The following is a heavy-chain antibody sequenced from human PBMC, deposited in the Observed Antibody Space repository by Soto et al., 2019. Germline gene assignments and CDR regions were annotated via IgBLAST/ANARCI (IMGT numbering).Heavy chain of an antibody. CDR3: VREGSGWYSRGSFDF. D-gene: IGHD6-19*01. V-gene: IGHV3-23*01. CDR1: GFTFSNYA. J-gene: IGHJ3*01. CDR2: ISGSGGSA. Sequence: GGSLRLSCAVSGFTFSNYAMNWVRQAPGKGLEWVSVISGSGGSASYAASVQGRFTISRDNSNNTLYLQMNSLRAEDTAIYSCVREGSGWYSRGSFDFWGRGTMVTVSS.